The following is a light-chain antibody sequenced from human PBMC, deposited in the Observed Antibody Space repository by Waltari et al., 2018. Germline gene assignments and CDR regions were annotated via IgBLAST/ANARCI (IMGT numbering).Light chain of an antibody. V-gene: IGKV1-33*01. J-gene: IGKJ5*01. Sequence: DIQMTQSHSSLSASVGDRVTITCQASQGINNFLNLYQQRPGKAPDLLIYDASNLETGVPSRFSGSGSGTDFTFTISSVQPEDIATYYCQQHYSLPITFGQGTRLEIK. CDR3: QQHYSLPIT. CDR1: QGINNF. CDR2: DAS.